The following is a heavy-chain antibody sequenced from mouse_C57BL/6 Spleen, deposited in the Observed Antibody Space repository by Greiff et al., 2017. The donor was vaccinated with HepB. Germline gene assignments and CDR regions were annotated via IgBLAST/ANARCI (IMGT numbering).Heavy chain of an antibody. D-gene: IGHD2-10*01. CDR1: GYSITSGYY. CDR3: ARGPYFYYFDY. J-gene: IGHJ2*01. Sequence: DVKLQESGPGLVKPSQSLSLTCSVTGYSITSGYYWNWIRQFPGNKLEWMGYISYDGSNNYNPSLKNRISITRDTSKNQFFLKLNSVTTEDTATYYCARGPYFYYFDYWGQGTTLTVSS. CDR2: ISYDGSN. V-gene: IGHV3-6*01.